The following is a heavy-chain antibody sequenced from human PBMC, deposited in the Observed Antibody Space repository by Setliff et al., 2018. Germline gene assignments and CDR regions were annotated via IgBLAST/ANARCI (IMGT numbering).Heavy chain of an antibody. CDR3: ARRRSSGVTPNSFDP. V-gene: IGHV4-61*09. CDR1: GGSISSGSNY. J-gene: IGHJ5*02. D-gene: IGHD6-19*01. Sequence: SETLSLTCTVSGGSISSGSNYWSWIRQPAGRGLEWIGHIDPSGNTNYHPSLKSRVTISGDTSKNQFSLKLTSVTAADTAVYFCARRRSSGVTPNSFDPWGQGTLVTVSS. CDR2: IDPSGNT.